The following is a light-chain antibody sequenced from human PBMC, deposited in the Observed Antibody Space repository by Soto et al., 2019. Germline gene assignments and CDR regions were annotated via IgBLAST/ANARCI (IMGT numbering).Light chain of an antibody. CDR1: NSNIGNNK. Sequence: QSALPQPPSASGTPGQRVTISCSGSNSNIGNNKVNWYQQLPGTAPKLLIYTSNQRPSGVPDRFSGSKSGTSASLAISGLQSEDEADYYCATWDDSLHGYVFGTGTKLTVL. CDR3: ATWDDSLHGYV. J-gene: IGLJ1*01. CDR2: TSN. V-gene: IGLV1-44*01.